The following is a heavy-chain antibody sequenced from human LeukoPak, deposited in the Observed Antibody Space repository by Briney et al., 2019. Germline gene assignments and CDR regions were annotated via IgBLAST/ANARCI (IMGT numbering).Heavy chain of an antibody. J-gene: IGHJ5*02. CDR2: IIPIFGTA. CDR1: GGTFSSYA. V-gene: IGHV1-69*06. CDR3: ARDTERQAPNRFDP. D-gene: IGHD1-1*01. Sequence: SVKVSCKASGGTFSSYAISWVRQAPGQGLEWMGGIIPIFGTANYAQKFQGRVTITADKSTSTAYMELSSLRSEDTAVYYCARDTERQAPNRFDPWGQGTLVTVSS.